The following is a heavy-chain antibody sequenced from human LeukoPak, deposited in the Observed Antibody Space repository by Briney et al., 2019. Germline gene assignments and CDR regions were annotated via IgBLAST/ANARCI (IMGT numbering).Heavy chain of an antibody. CDR3: ARDGGSGAAGFDY. D-gene: IGHD6-13*01. CDR2: ISSSGGNT. V-gene: IGHV3-23*01. J-gene: IGHJ4*02. Sequence: GGSLRLSCAASGFTFSSDAMNWVRQAPGKGLEWVSKISSSGGNTYYADSVKGRFTISRDNSKNTLYLQMNSLRAEDTAVYYCARDGGSGAAGFDYWGQGTLVTVSS. CDR1: GFTFSSDA.